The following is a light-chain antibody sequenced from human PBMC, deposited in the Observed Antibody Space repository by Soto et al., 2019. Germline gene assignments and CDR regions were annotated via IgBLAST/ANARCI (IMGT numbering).Light chain of an antibody. CDR2: EVS. Sequence: QSSLTQPSSGSGSPGQSITISCTGTIGDVGGYNYVSWYQQHPGKAPKLMIYEVSNRPSGVSNRFSGSKSGNTASLTISGLQAEDEADYYCSSYTSSSTRVFGTGTKVNVL. V-gene: IGLV2-14*01. J-gene: IGLJ1*01. CDR3: SSYTSSSTRV. CDR1: IGDVGGYNY.